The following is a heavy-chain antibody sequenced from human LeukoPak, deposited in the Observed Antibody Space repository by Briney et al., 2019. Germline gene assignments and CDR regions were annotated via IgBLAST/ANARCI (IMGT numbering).Heavy chain of an antibody. D-gene: IGHD6-13*01. CDR3: ATIAAAGTS. Sequence: SETLSLTCAVYGGSFSGYYWSWIRQPPGKGLEWIGEINHSGSTNYNPSLKGRVTISVDTSKNQFSLKLSSVTAADTAVYYCATIAAAGTSWGQGTLVTVSS. CDR2: INHSGST. J-gene: IGHJ4*02. CDR1: GGSFSGYY. V-gene: IGHV4-34*01.